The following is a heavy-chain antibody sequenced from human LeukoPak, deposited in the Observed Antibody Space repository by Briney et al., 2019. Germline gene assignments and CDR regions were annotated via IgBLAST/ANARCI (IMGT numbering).Heavy chain of an antibody. CDR1: GLTFSSYA. CDR3: EKSSKGAGARSILNWFDP. D-gene: IGHD1-26*01. Sequence: PGGSLRPSCAASGLTFSSYAMSWVRQAPGKGLEWVSAISGSGGSTYYADSVKGRFTISRDNSKNTLYLQMNSLRAEDTAVYYCEKSSKGAGARSILNWFDPWGQGTLVTVSS. V-gene: IGHV3-23*01. J-gene: IGHJ5*02. CDR2: ISGSGGST.